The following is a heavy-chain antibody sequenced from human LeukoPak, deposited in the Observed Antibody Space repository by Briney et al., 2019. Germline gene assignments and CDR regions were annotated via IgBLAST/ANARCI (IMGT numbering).Heavy chain of an antibody. V-gene: IGHV3-23*01. CDR1: GFTFSSYA. J-gene: IGHJ6*03. CDR3: AKPYSSGWYDYYYYMDV. D-gene: IGHD6-19*01. CDR2: ISGSGGST. Sequence: PGGSLRLSCAASGFTFSSYAMSWVRQAPGKGLEWVSAISGSGGSTYYADSVKGRFTISRDNSKNTLYLQMNSLRAEDTAVYYCAKPYSSGWYDYYYYMDVWGKGTTVTISS.